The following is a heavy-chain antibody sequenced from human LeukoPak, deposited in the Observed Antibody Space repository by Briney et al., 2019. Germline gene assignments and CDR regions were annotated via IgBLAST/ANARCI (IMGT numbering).Heavy chain of an antibody. CDR1: GGSISSYY. CDR2: IYTSGST. D-gene: IGHD3-10*01. Sequence: SETLSLTCTVSGGSISSYYWSWIRQPAGKGLEWIGRIYTSGSTNYNPSLKSRVTISVDTSKNQFSLKLSSVTAADTAVYYCAREPLWFGEPDYWGQGTLVTVSS. J-gene: IGHJ4*02. CDR3: AREPLWFGEPDY. V-gene: IGHV4-4*07.